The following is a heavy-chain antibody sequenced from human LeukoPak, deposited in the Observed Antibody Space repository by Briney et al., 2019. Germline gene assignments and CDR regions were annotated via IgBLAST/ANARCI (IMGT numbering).Heavy chain of an antibody. D-gene: IGHD3-3*01. CDR1: GFTFSSYS. Sequence: GGSLRLSCVASGFTFSSYSMNWVLQAPGKGLEWVSSISSSSSYIYYADSVKGRFTTSRDNAKNSLYLQMNSLRAEDTAVYYCARDIEYYDFWSGYYRSYYYYGMDVWGQGTTVTVSS. CDR2: ISSSSSYI. V-gene: IGHV3-21*01. J-gene: IGHJ6*02. CDR3: ARDIEYYDFWSGYYRSYYYYGMDV.